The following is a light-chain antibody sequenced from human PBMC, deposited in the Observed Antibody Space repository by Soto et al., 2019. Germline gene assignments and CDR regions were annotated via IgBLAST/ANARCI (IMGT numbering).Light chain of an antibody. CDR2: EGG. V-gene: IGLV2-23*01. J-gene: IGLJ1*01. CDR3: CSFAGGSTYV. Sequence: QSVMPQTASVSGSPGQSITLSCTGTSSDVVSYNLVSWYQQHPGKAPKLMISEGGKRPSGVSNRFSGSKSGNTASLTISGLQAEDEADYYCCSFAGGSTYVFGTVTKVTVL. CDR1: SSDVVSYNL.